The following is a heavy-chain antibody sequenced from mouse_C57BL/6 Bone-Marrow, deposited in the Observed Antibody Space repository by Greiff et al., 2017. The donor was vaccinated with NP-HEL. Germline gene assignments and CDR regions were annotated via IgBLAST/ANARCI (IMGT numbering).Heavy chain of an antibody. Sequence: DVQLQESGAELVRPGASVKLSCTASGFNIKDDYMHWVKQRPEQGLEWIGWIDPENGDTEYASKFQGKATITADTSSNTAYLQLSSLTSEDTAVYYCTTWKEYFDYWGQGTTLTVSS. CDR3: TTWKEYFDY. CDR1: GFNIKDDY. V-gene: IGHV14-4*01. CDR2: IDPENGDT. J-gene: IGHJ2*01.